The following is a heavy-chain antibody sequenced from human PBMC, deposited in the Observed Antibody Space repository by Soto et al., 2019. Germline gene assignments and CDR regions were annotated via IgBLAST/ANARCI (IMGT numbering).Heavy chain of an antibody. D-gene: IGHD5-12*01. CDR1: GYTFTSYY. Sequence: ASVKVSCKASGYTFTSYYIHWVRQAPGQGLEWVGLINPSGASTTYAQKFQGRVTMTRDTSTSTVYMELNSLRSEDTVLYFCARDAQIGHGYSAYHTYWGQGTLVTVSS. CDR2: INPSGAST. CDR3: ARDAQIGHGYSAYHTY. J-gene: IGHJ4*02. V-gene: IGHV1-46*01.